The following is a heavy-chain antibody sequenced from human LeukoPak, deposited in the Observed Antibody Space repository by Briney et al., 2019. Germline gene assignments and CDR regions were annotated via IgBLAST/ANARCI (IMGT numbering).Heavy chain of an antibody. J-gene: IGHJ4*02. D-gene: IGHD3-3*01. CDR3: ARGWSVQALYYFDY. V-gene: IGHV4-34*01. Sequence: PSETLSLTCAVYGGSFSGYYWSWLRQPPGKGLEWIGEINHSGSTNCNPSLKSRVTISVDTSKNQFSLKLSSVTAADTAVYYCARGWSVQALYYFDYWGQGTLVTVSS. CDR1: GGSFSGYY. CDR2: INHSGST.